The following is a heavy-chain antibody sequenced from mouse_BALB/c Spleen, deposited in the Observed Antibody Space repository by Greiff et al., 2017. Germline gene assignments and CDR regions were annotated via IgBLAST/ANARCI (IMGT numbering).Heavy chain of an antibody. CDR1: GYAFTNYL. V-gene: IGHV1-54*03. CDR2: INPGSGGT. D-gene: IGHD1-1*01. Sequence: VQLQQSGAELVRPGTSVKVSCKASGYAFTNYLIEWVKQRPGQGLEWIGVINPGSGGTNYNEKFKGKATLTADKSSSTAYMQLSSLTSDDSAVYFCARSEVYYYGSSAWFAYWGQGTLVTVSA. J-gene: IGHJ3*01. CDR3: ARSEVYYYGSSAWFAY.